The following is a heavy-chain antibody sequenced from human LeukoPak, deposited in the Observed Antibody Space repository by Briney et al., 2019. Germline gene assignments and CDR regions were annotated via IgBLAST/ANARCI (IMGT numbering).Heavy chain of an antibody. CDR3: ARDTVAVADGYNWFDP. CDR2: INPNSGGT. CDR1: GYTFTGYY. V-gene: IGHV1-2*02. Sequence: ASVKVSCKASGYTFTGYYMHWVRQAPGQGLEWMGWINPNSGGTNYAQKFQGRVTMTRDTSISTAYMELSRLRSDDTAVYYCARDTVAVADGYNWFDPWGQGTLVTVSS. J-gene: IGHJ5*02. D-gene: IGHD6-19*01.